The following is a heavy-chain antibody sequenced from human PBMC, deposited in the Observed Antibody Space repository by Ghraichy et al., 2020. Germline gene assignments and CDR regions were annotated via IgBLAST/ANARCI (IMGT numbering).Heavy chain of an antibody. V-gene: IGHV3-23*01. D-gene: IGHD6-13*01. CDR2: ISGSGGST. J-gene: IGHJ4*02. CDR1: GFTFSSYA. CDR3: AKGGRVSSSWYYFDY. Sequence: GGSLRLSCAASGFTFSSYAMSWVRQAPGKGLEWVSAISGSGGSTYYADSVKGRFTISRDNSKNTLYLQMNSLRAEDTAVYYCAKGGRVSSSWYYFDYWGQGTLVTVSS.